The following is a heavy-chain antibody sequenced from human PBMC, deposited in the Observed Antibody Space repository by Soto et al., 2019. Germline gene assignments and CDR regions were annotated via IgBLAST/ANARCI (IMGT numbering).Heavy chain of an antibody. D-gene: IGHD2-21*02. V-gene: IGHV1-2*02. Sequence: ASVKVSCKASGYTFTGYYMHWVRQAPGQGLEWMGWINPNSGGTNYAQKFQGRVTMTRDTSISTAYMELSRLRSDDTAVYYCARDVTVVTPRVYYYGMDVWGQGTTGTV. CDR1: GYTFTGYY. J-gene: IGHJ6*02. CDR2: INPNSGGT. CDR3: ARDVTVVTPRVYYYGMDV.